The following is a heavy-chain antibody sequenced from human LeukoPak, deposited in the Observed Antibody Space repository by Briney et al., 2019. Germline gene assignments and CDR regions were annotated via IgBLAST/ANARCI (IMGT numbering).Heavy chain of an antibody. V-gene: IGHV3-7*05. Sequence: PGGSLRLSCAASGFTFSGYWMGWVRQAPGKGLERVAHIKQDGGEKYYVDSVKGRFTISRDNAKNSLYLQMNSLRAEDTAVYYCAKNYDVVVPAAPWGQGTLVTVSS. CDR3: AKNYDVVVPAAP. CDR2: IKQDGGEK. CDR1: GFTFSGYW. D-gene: IGHD2-2*01. J-gene: IGHJ5*02.